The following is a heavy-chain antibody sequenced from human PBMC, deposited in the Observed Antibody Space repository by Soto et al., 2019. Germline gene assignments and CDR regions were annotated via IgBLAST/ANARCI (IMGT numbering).Heavy chain of an antibody. CDR1: GFTFSSYW. Sequence: PVGSLRLSSAASGFTFSSYWMHLVRPAPGKGLVWVSRINSDGSSTSYADSVKGRFTISRDNAKNTLYLQMNSLRAEDTAVYYCARDTYDILTGPHDAFDIWGQGTMVTVSS. J-gene: IGHJ3*02. D-gene: IGHD3-9*01. CDR3: ARDTYDILTGPHDAFDI. V-gene: IGHV3-74*01. CDR2: INSDGSST.